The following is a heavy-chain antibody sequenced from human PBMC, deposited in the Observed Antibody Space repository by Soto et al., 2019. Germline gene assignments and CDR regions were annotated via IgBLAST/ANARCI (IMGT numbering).Heavy chain of an antibody. Sequence: GGSLRLSCAASGVTFSDYYMSWIRQAPGKGLEWVSYISSSGSTIYYADSVKGRFTISRDNAKNSLYLQMNSLRAEDTAVYYCARDAGRRTGTTFPYYFDDWCQGTRVTVAS. J-gene: IGHJ4*02. V-gene: IGHV3-11*01. CDR1: GVTFSDYY. CDR2: ISSSGSTI. D-gene: IGHD1-7*01. CDR3: ARDAGRRTGTTFPYYFDD.